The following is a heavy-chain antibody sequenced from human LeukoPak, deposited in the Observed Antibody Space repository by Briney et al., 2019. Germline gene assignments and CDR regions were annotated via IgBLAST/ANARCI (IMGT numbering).Heavy chain of an antibody. CDR3: ARGLRWDLTISGTSAFDY. D-gene: IGHD1-26*01. V-gene: IGHV4-39*01. CDR1: GASIISSSYY. Sequence: SETLSLTCTVSGASIISSSYYWGWIRQSPGRGLEWIGSIYYSGSTYYNSSLKSRVTISVDTSKNQFSLKLSSVSAADTAVYYCARGLRWDLTISGTSAFDYWGQGTLVTVSS. CDR2: IYYSGST. J-gene: IGHJ4*02.